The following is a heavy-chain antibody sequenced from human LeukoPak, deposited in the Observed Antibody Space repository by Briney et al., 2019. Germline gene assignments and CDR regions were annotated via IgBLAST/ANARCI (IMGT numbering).Heavy chain of an antibody. D-gene: IGHD1-14*01. CDR3: AREITDAFDI. J-gene: IGHJ3*02. Sequence: SQTLSLTCAISGDSVSSNSAAWNWIRQSPSRGLEWLARTYYRSTWYNVYAVSVKSRITINPDTSKNQLSLQLNSVSPEDTAVYYCAREITDAFDIWAKGQWSPSLQ. CDR2: TYYRSTWYN. CDR1: GDSVSSNSAA. V-gene: IGHV6-1*01.